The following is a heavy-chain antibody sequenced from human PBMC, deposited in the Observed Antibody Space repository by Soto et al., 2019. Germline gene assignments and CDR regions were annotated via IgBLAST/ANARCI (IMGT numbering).Heavy chain of an antibody. J-gene: IGHJ6*02. V-gene: IGHV5-51*01. CDR2: IYPGNSDT. D-gene: IGHD6-19*01. Sequence: GESLKISCKASGYSFSSYWIGWVRQMPGKGLEWMGIIYPGNSDTRYSPSFQGQVTISADKSISTAYLQWSSLKASDTAMYYCARHPKSSGWSFGPKYYHYDMDVWGQGTTVTVSS. CDR1: GYSFSSYW. CDR3: ARHPKSSGWSFGPKYYHYDMDV.